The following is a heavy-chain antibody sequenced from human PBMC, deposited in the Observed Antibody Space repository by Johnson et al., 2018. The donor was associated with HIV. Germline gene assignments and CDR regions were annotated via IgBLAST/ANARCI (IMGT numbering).Heavy chain of an antibody. J-gene: IGHJ3*02. CDR2: IYSGGST. CDR3: ASDLGVHAFDI. Sequence: QVQLVESGGGVVRPGRSLRLSCAASGFTFSSYGMHWVRQAPGKGLAWVAVIYSGGSTYYQGSVKGRFTISRDNSKNTLYRHMSILSAEDMAVYYCASDLGVHAFDIGGQGTMVTVSS. V-gene: IGHV3-NL1*01. CDR1: GFTFSSYG. D-gene: IGHD3-16*01.